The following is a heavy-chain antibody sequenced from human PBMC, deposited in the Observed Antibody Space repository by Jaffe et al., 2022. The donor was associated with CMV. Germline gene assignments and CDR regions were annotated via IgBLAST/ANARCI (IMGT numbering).Heavy chain of an antibody. Sequence: QVQLQQWGAGLLKPSETLSLTCAVYGGSFSGYYWSWIRQPPGKGLEWIGEINHSGSTNYNPSLKSRVTISVDTSKNQFSLKLSSVTAADTAVYYCARGVRTSPYYYYGMDVWGQGTTVTVSS. CDR2: INHSGST. CDR1: GGSFSGYY. J-gene: IGHJ6*02. V-gene: IGHV4-34*01. D-gene: IGHD2-2*01. CDR3: ARGVRTSPYYYYGMDV.